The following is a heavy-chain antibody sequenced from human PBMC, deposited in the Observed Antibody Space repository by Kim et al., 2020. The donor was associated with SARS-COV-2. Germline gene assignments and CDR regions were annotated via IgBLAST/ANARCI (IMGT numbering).Heavy chain of an antibody. J-gene: IGHJ4*02. Sequence: SETLSLTCTVSGGSISSYYWSWIRQPPGKGLEWIGYMSFSGSTNYNPSLKSRVTISLDTSNNQFSLILSSMTAADTAVYYCARRDISTWYLDYWGQGTLVTVSS. CDR1: GGSISSYY. V-gene: IGHV4-59*08. D-gene: IGHD3-3*02. CDR2: MSFSGST. CDR3: ARRDISTWYLDY.